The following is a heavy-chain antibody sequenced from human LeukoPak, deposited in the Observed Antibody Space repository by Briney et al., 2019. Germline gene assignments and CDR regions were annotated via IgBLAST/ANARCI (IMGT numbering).Heavy chain of an antibody. CDR2: ISWNSGSI. Sequence: GGTLRLSCAASGFTFDDYAMHWVRQAPGKGLEWVSGISWNSGSIGYADSVKGRFTIPRDNAKNSLYLQMNSLRAEDMALYYCAKDGGYSGYDHFDYWGQGTLVTVSS. J-gene: IGHJ4*02. CDR1: GFTFDDYA. CDR3: AKDGGYSGYDHFDY. V-gene: IGHV3-9*03. D-gene: IGHD5-12*01.